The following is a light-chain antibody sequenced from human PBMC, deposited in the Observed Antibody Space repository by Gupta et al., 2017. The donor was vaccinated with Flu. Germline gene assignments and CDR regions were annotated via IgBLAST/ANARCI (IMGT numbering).Light chain of an antibody. J-gene: IGLJ2*01. CDR3: QSYDGRLSGSL. CDR1: SSNIGAGYH. Sequence: QSVLTQPPSVSGAPGQRVTISCTGSSSNIGAGYHVHWYQQLPGAAPKLLIYANTNRPSGVPDRFSGSQSGTSASLAITGLQAEDEADYSCQSYDGRLSGSLFGGGTKRTVL. CDR2: ANT. V-gene: IGLV1-40*01.